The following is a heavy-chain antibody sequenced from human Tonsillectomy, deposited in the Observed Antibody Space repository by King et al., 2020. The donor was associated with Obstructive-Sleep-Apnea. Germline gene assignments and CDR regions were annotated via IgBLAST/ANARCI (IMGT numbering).Heavy chain of an antibody. J-gene: IGHJ4*02. CDR3: ARDEYYYDSSGYYALDY. CDR2: ISSSSSTI. V-gene: IGHV3-48*04. D-gene: IGHD3-22*01. Sequence: VQLVQSGGGLVQPGGSLRLSCAASGFTFSSYSMNWVRQAPGKGLEWVSYISSSSSTIYYADSVKGRFTISRDNAKNSLYLQMNSLRAEDTAVYYCARDEYYYDSSGYYALDYWGQGTLVTVSS. CDR1: GFTFSSYS.